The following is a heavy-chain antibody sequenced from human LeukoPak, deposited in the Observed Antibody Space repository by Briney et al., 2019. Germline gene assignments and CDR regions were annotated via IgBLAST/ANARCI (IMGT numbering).Heavy chain of an antibody. V-gene: IGHV6-1*01. CDR3: AREGGGKRVWFGELTDAFDI. CDR1: GDSVSSNSAA. J-gene: IGHJ3*02. CDR2: TYYRSKWYN. Sequence: SQTLSLTCAISGDSVSSNSAAWNWIRQSPSRGLEWLGRTYYRSKWYNDYAVSVKSRITINPDTSKNQFSLQLNSVTPEDTAVYYCAREGGGKRVWFGELTDAFDIWGQGTMVTVSS. D-gene: IGHD3-10*01.